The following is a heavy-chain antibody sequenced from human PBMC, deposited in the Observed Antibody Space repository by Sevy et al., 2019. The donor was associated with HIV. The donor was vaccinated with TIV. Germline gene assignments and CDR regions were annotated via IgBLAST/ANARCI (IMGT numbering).Heavy chain of an antibody. V-gene: IGHV1-3*04. CDR1: GYTFTSYV. J-gene: IGHJ4*02. CDR3: ARDRGGSGDFDY. Sequence: ASVKVSCKASGYTFTSYVMHWVRQAPGQRLQWMGWINTGNGDTKYSEKLQGRVTIPRDTSASTAYMELSSLRSEDTAVYYCARDRGGSGDFDYWGQGTLVTVSS. D-gene: IGHD3-10*01. CDR2: INTGNGDT.